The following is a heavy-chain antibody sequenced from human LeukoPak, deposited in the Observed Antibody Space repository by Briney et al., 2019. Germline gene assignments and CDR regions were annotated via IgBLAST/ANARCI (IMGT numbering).Heavy chain of an antibody. Sequence: AGGSLRLSCAASGFTFSSYAMSWVRQAPGKGLEWVSAISGSGGSTYYADSVKGRFTISRDNSKNTLYLQMNSLRAEDTAVYYCAKTSRAFSSGSFDYWGQGTLVTVSS. CDR1: GFTFSSYA. CDR2: ISGSGGST. J-gene: IGHJ4*02. D-gene: IGHD6-19*01. CDR3: AKTSRAFSSGSFDY. V-gene: IGHV3-23*01.